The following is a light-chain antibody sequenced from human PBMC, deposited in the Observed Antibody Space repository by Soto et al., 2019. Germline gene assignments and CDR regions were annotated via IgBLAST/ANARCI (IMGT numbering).Light chain of an antibody. CDR3: QHYVVPPRT. CDR1: QSVNNY. J-gene: IGKJ1*01. Sequence: IVLTQSPGTLSLSPGERATLFCRASQSVNNYLAWYQQKPGQAPRLLIYDSSSRATGVPDKFSGSGYGTDFSLTISRVEPEDSAVYYCQHYVVPPRTFGQGTKVEI. CDR2: DSS. V-gene: IGKV3-20*01.